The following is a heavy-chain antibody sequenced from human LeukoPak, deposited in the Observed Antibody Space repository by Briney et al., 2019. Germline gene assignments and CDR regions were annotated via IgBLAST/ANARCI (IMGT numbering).Heavy chain of an antibody. V-gene: IGHV4-59*01. CDR3: ASGDGFGEY. CDR1: GGPISSYY. CDR2: IYYSGST. D-gene: IGHD3-10*01. J-gene: IGHJ4*02. Sequence: SETLSLTCTVSGGPISSYYWSWIRQPPGKGLEGIGYIYYSGSTNYNPSLKSRVTISVDTSKNQFSLKLSSVTAADTAVYYCASGDGFGEYWGQGTLVTVSS.